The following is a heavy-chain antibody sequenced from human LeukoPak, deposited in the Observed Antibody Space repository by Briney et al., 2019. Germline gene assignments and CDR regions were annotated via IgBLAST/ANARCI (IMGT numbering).Heavy chain of an antibody. CDR3: AIGANSSSWFGGDY. J-gene: IGHJ4*02. CDR2: IYTSGST. Sequence: SETLSLTCAVSGCSINSYYWSWLRQPAGKGLEWMGRIYTSGSTNYHPSLKSRVTMSVDTSKNQFSLKLSSVTAADTAVYYCAIGANSSSWFGGDYWGQGTLVTVSS. D-gene: IGHD6-13*01. CDR1: GCSINSYY. V-gene: IGHV4-4*07.